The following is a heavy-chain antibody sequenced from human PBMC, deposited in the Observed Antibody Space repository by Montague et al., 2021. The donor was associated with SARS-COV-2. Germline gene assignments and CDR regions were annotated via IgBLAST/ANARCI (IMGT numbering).Heavy chain of an antibody. CDR1: GGSIGSTSYY. V-gene: IGHV4-39*07. CDR3: ARALPVTTFFYSYYGMDV. J-gene: IGHJ6*02. Sequence: SETRSLTCTVSGGSIGSTSYYWGWIRQPPGKGLEWIGSISYSGSTYYKSSLKSRVTISVDTSKNQFSLELSSVTAVDTAVYYCARALPVTTFFYSYYGMDVWGQGTTVTVSS. D-gene: IGHD4-17*01. CDR2: ISYSGST.